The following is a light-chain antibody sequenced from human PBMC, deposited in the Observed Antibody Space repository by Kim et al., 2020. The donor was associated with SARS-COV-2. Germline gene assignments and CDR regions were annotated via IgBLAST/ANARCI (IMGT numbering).Light chain of an antibody. Sequence: PGDRATLSCRASPRLSRNDVAWYQQKPGQAPRLLSYGASTRATGIPDRFSGSGSGTDFTLTISRLEPEDFAVYLCQQYGSSPIVTFGQGTRLEIK. CDR3: QQYGSSPIVT. J-gene: IGKJ5*01. CDR1: PRLSRND. V-gene: IGKV3-20*01. CDR2: GAS.